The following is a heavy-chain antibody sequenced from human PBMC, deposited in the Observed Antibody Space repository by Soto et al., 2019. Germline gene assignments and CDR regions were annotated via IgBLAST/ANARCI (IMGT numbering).Heavy chain of an antibody. CDR2: IKSKTDGGTT. V-gene: IGHV3-15*07. CDR3: TRDYYDSSGYYYGIDY. D-gene: IGHD3-22*01. J-gene: IGHJ4*02. Sequence: GESLKISCAASGFTFSNAWMNWVRQAPGKGLEWVGRIKSKTDGGTTDYAAPVKGRFTISRDDSKNTLYLQMNSLKTEDTAVYYCTRDYYDSSGYYYGIDYWGQGTLVTVS. CDR1: GFTFSNAW.